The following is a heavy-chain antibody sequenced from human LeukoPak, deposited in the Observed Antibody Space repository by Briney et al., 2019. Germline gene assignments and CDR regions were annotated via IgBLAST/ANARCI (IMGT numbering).Heavy chain of an antibody. D-gene: IGHD5-12*01. CDR3: ASGNSGYDPGFDY. Sequence: ASVKVSCKASAYTFTDYYMHWVRQAPGQGLEWMGWINPNSGDTNYAQEFQGRVTTTRDTSISTAYMELNRLRSDDTAIYYCASGNSGYDPGFDYWGQGTLVTVSS. V-gene: IGHV1-2*02. CDR2: INPNSGDT. J-gene: IGHJ4*02. CDR1: AYTFTDYY.